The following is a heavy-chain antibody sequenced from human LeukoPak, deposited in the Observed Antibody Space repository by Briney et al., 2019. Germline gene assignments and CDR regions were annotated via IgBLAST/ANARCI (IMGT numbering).Heavy chain of an antibody. CDR3: ARDREGFGETRAFDI. J-gene: IGHJ3*02. Sequence: ASVKVSCKASGYTFTSYGISWVRQAPGQGLEWMGWISAYNGNTNYAQKLQGRVTMTTDTSTSTAYMELRSLRSEDTAVYYCARDREGFGETRAFDIWGQGTMVTVSS. CDR2: ISAYNGNT. D-gene: IGHD3-10*01. CDR1: GYTFTSYG. V-gene: IGHV1-18*01.